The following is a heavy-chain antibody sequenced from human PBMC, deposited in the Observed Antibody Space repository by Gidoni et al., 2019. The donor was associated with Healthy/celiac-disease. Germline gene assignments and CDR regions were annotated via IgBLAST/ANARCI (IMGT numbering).Heavy chain of an antibody. CDR3: AKDGTLYCSGGSCSSFDY. CDR1: GSTFDDYA. V-gene: IGHV3-9*01. CDR2: ISWNSGSI. Sequence: EVQLVESGGGLVQLGRSLRLSCAASGSTFDDYAMHWVRQAPGKGLEWGSGISWNSGSIGYADSVKGRFTISRDNAKNSLYLQMNSLRAEDTALYYCAKDGTLYCSGGSCSSFDYWGQGTLVTVSS. J-gene: IGHJ4*02. D-gene: IGHD2-15*01.